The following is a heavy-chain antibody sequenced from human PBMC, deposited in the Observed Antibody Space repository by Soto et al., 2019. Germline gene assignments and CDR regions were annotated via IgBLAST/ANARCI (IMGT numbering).Heavy chain of an antibody. D-gene: IGHD2-15*01. CDR1: GGSISSVEYD. V-gene: IGHV4-30-4*01. CDR2: IYYSGRT. CDR3: ARAMVVTKNWFDP. J-gene: IGHJ5*02. Sequence: SETRSRTLSVSGGSISSVEYDRSWIRQRPGKGLEWIGYIYYSGRTYYNPSLKSRVTISVDTSKNQFSLKLSSVTAADTAVYYCARAMVVTKNWFDPWGQG.